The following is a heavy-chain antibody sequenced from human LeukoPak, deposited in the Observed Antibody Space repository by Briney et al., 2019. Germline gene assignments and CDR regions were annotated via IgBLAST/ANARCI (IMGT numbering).Heavy chain of an antibody. Sequence: VASVKVSCKASGYTFTSYYMHWVRQAPGQGLEWMGWINPNSGGTNCAQKFQGWVTMTRDTSISTAYMELSRLRSDDTAVYYCAREKVDKYYYYGMDVWGQGTTVTVSS. V-gene: IGHV1-2*04. CDR2: INPNSGGT. CDR3: AREKVDKYYYYGMDV. CDR1: GYTFTSYY. J-gene: IGHJ6*02. D-gene: IGHD1-26*01.